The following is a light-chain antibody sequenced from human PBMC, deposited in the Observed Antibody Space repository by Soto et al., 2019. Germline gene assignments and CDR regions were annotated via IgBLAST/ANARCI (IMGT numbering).Light chain of an antibody. CDR2: RNN. J-gene: IGLJ3*02. CDR3: AAWDDGRTAL. CDR1: PSNIGANF. Sequence: QSVLTQAPSASAAPGQTVTIFCSGSPSNIGANFVFWYQHRPGTAPKLLIYRNNQRPSGVPDRFSGSESGTSASLAISGLRAEDEADYYCAAWDDGRTALFGGGTKLTVL. V-gene: IGLV1-47*01.